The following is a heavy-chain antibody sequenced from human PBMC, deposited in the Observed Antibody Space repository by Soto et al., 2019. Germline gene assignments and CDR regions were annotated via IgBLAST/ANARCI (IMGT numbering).Heavy chain of an antibody. V-gene: IGHV2-5*02. CDR2: IYWDDAK. CDR3: AHRRRGYSYGYYFDY. J-gene: IGHJ4*02. CDR1: GFSLSTSGVN. Sequence: QITLKEYGPTLVKPTQTLTLTCTFSGFSLSTSGVNVGWIRQPPGKALEWLALIYWDDAKRYSPSLKNRLTITKDTSKNQVVLTMTNIDPVDTATYYCAHRRRGYSYGYYFDYWGQGTLVTVSS. D-gene: IGHD5-18*01.